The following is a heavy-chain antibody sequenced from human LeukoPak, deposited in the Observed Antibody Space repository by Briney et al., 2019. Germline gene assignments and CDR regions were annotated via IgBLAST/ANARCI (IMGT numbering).Heavy chain of an antibody. CDR1: GFTFSNQA. Sequence: GGSLRLSCTPSGFTFSNQAMTWVPQAPGKGLEWVSSMSSGDTYIYYADSVRGRFTISRDNAKNSLYLVMNSLRAEDTATYYCARDRPTGASRVFVVQWGQGTLVTVSS. CDR2: MSSGDTYI. D-gene: IGHD2-15*01. CDR3: ARDRPTGASRVFVVQ. V-gene: IGHV3-21*01. J-gene: IGHJ4*02.